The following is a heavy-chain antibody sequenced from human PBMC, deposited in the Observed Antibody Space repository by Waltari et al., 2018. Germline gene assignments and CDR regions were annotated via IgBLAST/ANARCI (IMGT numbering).Heavy chain of an antibody. J-gene: IGHJ6*02. CDR2: IKTRADGGTA. V-gene: IGHV3-15*07. CDR1: GFRFSNAW. CDR3: TPPPYYYYYGMDV. Sequence: EVQLVESGGGLVNPGGYLRLSCAASGFRFSNAWMNWVRQAPGKGLEWVGRIKTRADGGTADYAAPVRGRFTISRDDSQNTLYLQMNSLKTEDTAVYYCTPPPYYYYYGMDVWGQGTTVTVSS.